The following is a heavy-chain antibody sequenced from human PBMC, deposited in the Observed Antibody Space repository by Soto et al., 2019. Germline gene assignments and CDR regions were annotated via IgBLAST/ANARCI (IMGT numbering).Heavy chain of an antibody. D-gene: IGHD6-6*01. CDR1: GYTFFTYD. J-gene: IGHJ4*02. CDR3: ARDLWSSSSPYYFDY. Sequence: GASVKVSCKASGYTFFTYDISWVRQAPGQGLEWMGWISTYSGDTKYAQKFQGRVTMTTDTSTTTAYLELRSLRSEDTAVYYCARDLWSSSSPYYFDYWGQGTLVTVSS. CDR2: ISTYSGDT. V-gene: IGHV1-18*01.